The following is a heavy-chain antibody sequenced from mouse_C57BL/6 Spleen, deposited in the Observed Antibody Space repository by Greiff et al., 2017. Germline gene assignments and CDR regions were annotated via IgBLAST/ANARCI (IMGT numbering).Heavy chain of an antibody. D-gene: IGHD1-1*01. J-gene: IGHJ1*03. CDR2: IRLKSDNYAT. CDR1: GFTFSNYW. Sequence: EVKLEESGGGLVQPGGSMKLSCVASGFTFSNYWMNWVRQSPEKGLEWVAQIRLKSDNYATHYAESVKGRFTISRDDSKSSVYLQMNNLRAEDTGIYYCTDTPLGSSYVRYFDVWGTGTTVTVSS. CDR3: TDTPLGSSYVRYFDV. V-gene: IGHV6-3*01.